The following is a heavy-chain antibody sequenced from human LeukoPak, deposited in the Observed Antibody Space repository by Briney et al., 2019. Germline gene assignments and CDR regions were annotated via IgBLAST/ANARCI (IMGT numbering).Heavy chain of an antibody. CDR1: GFTLSSYS. J-gene: IGHJ4*02. Sequence: PGGSLRLSCAASGFTLSSYSMNWVRQAPGKGLEWVSSISSSSSYIYYADSVKGRFTISRDNAKNSLYLQMNSLRAEDTAVYYCARVSGGGSGGYELDYWGQGTLVTVSS. CDR3: ARVSGGGSGGYELDY. CDR2: ISSSSSYI. D-gene: IGHD5-12*01. V-gene: IGHV3-21*01.